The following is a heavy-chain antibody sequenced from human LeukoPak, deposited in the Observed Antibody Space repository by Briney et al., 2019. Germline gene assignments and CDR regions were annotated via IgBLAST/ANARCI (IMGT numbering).Heavy chain of an antibody. CDR3: ARGRRITMVRGVRGFDY. D-gene: IGHD3-10*01. CDR1: GGSFSGYY. V-gene: IGHV4-34*01. Sequence: SETLSLTCAVYGGSFSGYYWSCIRQSPGKGLEWIGEINHSGSINYNPSLKSRVTISVDTSKNQVSLELSSVTAADTAVYYCARGRRITMVRGVRGFDYWGQGTLVTVSS. CDR2: INHSGSI. J-gene: IGHJ4*02.